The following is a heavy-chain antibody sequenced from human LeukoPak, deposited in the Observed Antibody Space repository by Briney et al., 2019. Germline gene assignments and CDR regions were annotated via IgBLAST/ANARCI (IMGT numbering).Heavy chain of an antibody. Sequence: SETLSLTYSVSGYSINSGYYWAWIRQPPGKGLEWIAIIYHTGRAYYNPSLKSRVTISVDTSKNQFFLKLNSVIAADAAFYFCSRVAPGYSNYWSFYFEWWGQGTLVTVSS. J-gene: IGHJ4*02. D-gene: IGHD4-11*01. CDR1: GYSINSGYY. V-gene: IGHV4-38-2*02. CDR2: IYHTGRA. CDR3: SRVAPGYSNYWSFYFEW.